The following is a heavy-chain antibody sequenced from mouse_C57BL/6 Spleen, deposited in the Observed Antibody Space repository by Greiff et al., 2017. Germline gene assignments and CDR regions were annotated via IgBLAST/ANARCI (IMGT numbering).Heavy chain of an antibody. D-gene: IGHD2-3*01. CDR1: GFSLSTFGMG. V-gene: IGHV8-8*01. CDR2: IWWDDDK. Sequence: QVTLKVCGPGILQPSQTLSLTCSFSGFSLSTFGMGVGWIRQPSGKGLEWLAHIWWDDDKYYNPALKSRLTISKDTSKNQVFLQIANVDTADTATYYCARIASDGYYLYFGVWGTGATVTVSS. CDR3: ARIASDGYYLYFGV. J-gene: IGHJ1*03.